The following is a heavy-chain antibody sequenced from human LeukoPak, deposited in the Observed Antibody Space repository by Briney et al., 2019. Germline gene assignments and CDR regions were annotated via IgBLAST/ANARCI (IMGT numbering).Heavy chain of an antibody. CDR2: IWYDGSNK. Sequence: AGGSLRLSCAASGFTFSSYAMHWGRQAPGKGLEWVAVIWYDGSNKYYADSVKGRFTISRDHSKNTLYLQMKSLRAEDTAVYYCARELEIAVAGTLGYWGQGTLVTVSS. CDR3: ARELEIAVAGTLGY. CDR1: GFTFSSYA. D-gene: IGHD6-19*01. V-gene: IGHV3-33*01. J-gene: IGHJ4*02.